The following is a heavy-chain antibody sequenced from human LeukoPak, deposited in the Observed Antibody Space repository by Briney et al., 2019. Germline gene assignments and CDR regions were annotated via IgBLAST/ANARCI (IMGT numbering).Heavy chain of an antibody. D-gene: IGHD6-6*01. V-gene: IGHV1-69*13. CDR3: ARESVSEYSSSGFDY. CDR2: IIPIFGTA. J-gene: IGHJ4*02. CDR1: GGTFSSYG. Sequence: GASVKVSCKASGGTFSSYGISWVRQAPGQGLEWMGGIIPIFGTANYAQKFQGRVTITADESTSTAYMELSILRSEDTAVYYCARESVSEYSSSGFDYWGQGTLVTVSS.